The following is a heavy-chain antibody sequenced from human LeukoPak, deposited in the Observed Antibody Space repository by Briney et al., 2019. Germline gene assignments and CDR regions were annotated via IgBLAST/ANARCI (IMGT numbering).Heavy chain of an antibody. CDR1: GGTFSSYA. Sequence: ASVKVSCKASGGTFSSYAISWVRQAPGQGLEWMGGIIPIFGTANYAQKFQGRVTITTDESTSTAYMELSSLRSVDTAVYYCAREVGNWNFVSWGQGTLVTVSS. V-gene: IGHV1-69*05. CDR3: AREVGNWNFVS. CDR2: IIPIFGTA. J-gene: IGHJ4*02. D-gene: IGHD1-7*01.